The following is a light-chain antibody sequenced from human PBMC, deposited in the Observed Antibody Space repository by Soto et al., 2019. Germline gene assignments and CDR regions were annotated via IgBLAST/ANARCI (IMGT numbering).Light chain of an antibody. V-gene: IGLV2-11*01. CDR1: SSDVGGYNY. J-gene: IGLJ1*01. Sequence: QSVLTQPRSVSGSPGQSVTISCTGTSSDVGGYNYVPWYQQHPGKAPKLMIYDVSKRPSGVPDRFSGSKSGNTASLTISGLQAEDEADYYCCSYAGSYNYVFGTGTKVTVL. CDR3: CSYAGSYNYV. CDR2: DVS.